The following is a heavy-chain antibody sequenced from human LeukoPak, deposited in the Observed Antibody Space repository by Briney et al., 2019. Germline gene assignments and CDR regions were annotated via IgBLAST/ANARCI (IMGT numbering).Heavy chain of an antibody. J-gene: IGHJ4*02. CDR3: ARGPVWGLDY. V-gene: IGHV1-2*02. CDR1: GFSLIVYY. CDR2: IDPKSGGT. D-gene: IGHD7-27*01. Sequence: ASVNVSCRASGFSLIVYYMHWVRQAPGQGLEWMGWIDPKSGGTISAQSFQGRLTMTSDTSISTVYMELSGLRSDDTATYYCARGPVWGLDYWGLGTLVTVSS.